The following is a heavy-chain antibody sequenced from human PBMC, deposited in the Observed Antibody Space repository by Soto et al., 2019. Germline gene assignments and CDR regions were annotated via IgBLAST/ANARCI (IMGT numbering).Heavy chain of an antibody. CDR2: IYYSGDT. Sequence: KTSETLSLTCTVSGGSISSGGYYWSWIRQHPGKGLEWIGYIYYSGDTYYNPSLKSRVAISVDTSKNQFSLNLSSVTAADTAVYYCARVSGIQLWTYYFDYWGQGTPVTVSS. J-gene: IGHJ4*02. D-gene: IGHD5-18*01. CDR1: GGSISSGGYY. CDR3: ARVSGIQLWTYYFDY. V-gene: IGHV4-31*02.